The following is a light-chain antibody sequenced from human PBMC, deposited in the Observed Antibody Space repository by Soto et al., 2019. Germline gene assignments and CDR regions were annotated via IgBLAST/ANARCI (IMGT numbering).Light chain of an antibody. CDR1: QGISDW. V-gene: IGKV1-12*01. Sequence: DIQMTQSPSSVSASVGDRVTITCRASQGISDWLAWYQQKPGKAPKLLIYATSSLQSGVPSRFSGSGSGTDFILTISSLQPEDFATYYCQQATSFPFTFGPGTKVDIK. CDR2: ATS. CDR3: QQATSFPFT. J-gene: IGKJ3*01.